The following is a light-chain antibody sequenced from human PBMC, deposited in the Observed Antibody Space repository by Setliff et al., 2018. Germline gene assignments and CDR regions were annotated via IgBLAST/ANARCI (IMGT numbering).Light chain of an antibody. Sequence: QSVLTQPASVSGSPGQSITISCAGTSSDVGAYSHVSWYQQYPGKAPKLMISEVSNRPSGVSYRLSGSKSGNTASLTISGLQAEDEADYYCMSYTTIRTYVFGTGTKV. J-gene: IGLJ1*01. V-gene: IGLV2-14*01. CDR2: EVS. CDR1: SSDVGAYSH. CDR3: MSYTTIRTYV.